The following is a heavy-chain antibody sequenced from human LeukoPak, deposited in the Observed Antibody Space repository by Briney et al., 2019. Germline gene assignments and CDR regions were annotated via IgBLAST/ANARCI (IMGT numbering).Heavy chain of an antibody. CDR1: GDSISSSY. V-gene: IGHV4-4*07. CDR2: MYSSGTI. CDR3: ARHPFGTSSIDY. Sequence: NPSETLSLTCTVSGDSISSSYLSWIRQPAGKGLEWIGRMYSSGTIKYNPSLKSRVTMSVDTSKNQFSLKLNSVTATDTAVYYCARHPFGTSSIDYWGQGTLVTVSS. D-gene: IGHD6-6*01. J-gene: IGHJ4*02.